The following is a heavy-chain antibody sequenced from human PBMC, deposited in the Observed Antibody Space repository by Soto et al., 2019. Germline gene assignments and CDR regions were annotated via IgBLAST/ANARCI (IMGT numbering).Heavy chain of an antibody. J-gene: IGHJ4*02. V-gene: IGHV3-74*01. Sequence: EVQLVESGGGLVQPGGSLRLSCVASGFTFNIYWMHWVRQAPGKGLEWVSRIDNDGSATTYADSVKGRFTISRDNAKNTLFLQMNTLRVDDTAVYYCARDTCNSYWGQGTLVTVSS. CDR1: GFTFNIYW. CDR2: IDNDGSAT. CDR3: ARDTCNSY. D-gene: IGHD4-4*01.